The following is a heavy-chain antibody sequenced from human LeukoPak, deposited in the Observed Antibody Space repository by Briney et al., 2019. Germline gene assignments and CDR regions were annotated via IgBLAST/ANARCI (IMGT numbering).Heavy chain of an antibody. V-gene: IGHV1-69*04. Sequence: ASVKVSCKASGGTFSSYAISWVRQAPGQGLEWMGRIIPILGIANYAQKFQGRVTITADKSTSTAYMELSSLRSEDTAVYYCARDYDILTGYSYYGMDVWGQGTTVTVSS. CDR3: ARDYDILTGYSYYGMDV. J-gene: IGHJ6*02. CDR2: IIPILGIA. CDR1: GGTFSSYA. D-gene: IGHD3-9*01.